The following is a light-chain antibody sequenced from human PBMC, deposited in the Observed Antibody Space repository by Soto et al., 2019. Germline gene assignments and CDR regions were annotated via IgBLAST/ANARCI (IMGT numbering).Light chain of an antibody. V-gene: IGKV1-33*01. CDR2: DAS. CDR1: QDITAY. Sequence: DLQMTQSPSSLSASVGDRVTITCQASQDITAYLNWYQQKPGQAPKLLIFDASNLETGVSSRFSGSGSGTDFTFTISSLQPDDIATYYCLQYDVLPYTFGPGTKLEIK. CDR3: LQYDVLPYT. J-gene: IGKJ2*01.